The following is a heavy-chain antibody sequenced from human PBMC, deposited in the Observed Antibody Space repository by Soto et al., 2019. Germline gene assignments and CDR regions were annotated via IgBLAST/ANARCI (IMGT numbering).Heavy chain of an antibody. CDR1: GFTFSSYA. D-gene: IGHD5-12*01. CDR3: AKIGVDGASFDY. V-gene: IGHV3-23*01. CDR2: ISGSGGST. Sequence: PGWSLRLSCAASGFTFSSYAMSWVRQAPGKGLEWVSAISGSGGSTYYADSVKGRFTISRDNSKDTLYLQMNSLRAEGTAVYYCAKIGVDGASFDYWGKGTLVTVSS. J-gene: IGHJ4*02.